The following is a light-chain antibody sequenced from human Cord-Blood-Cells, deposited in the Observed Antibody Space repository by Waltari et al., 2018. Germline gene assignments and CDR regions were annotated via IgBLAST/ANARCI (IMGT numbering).Light chain of an antibody. CDR2: GAS. CDR3: QQYNNWPALT. CDR1: QRVSSN. J-gene: IGKJ4*01. V-gene: IGKV3-15*01. Sequence: EIVMTQSPATLSVSPGERATLSCRASQRVSSNLAWYQQKPGQAPRILIYGASTRATGIPARFSGSGSGTEFTLTISSLQSEDFAVYYCQQYNNWPALTFGGGTKVEIK.